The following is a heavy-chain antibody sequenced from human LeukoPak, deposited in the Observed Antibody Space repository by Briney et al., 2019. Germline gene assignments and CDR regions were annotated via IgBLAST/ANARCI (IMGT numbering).Heavy chain of an antibody. CDR1: GFTVSSNY. Sequence: GGSLRLSCAASGFTVSSNYMSWVRQAPGKGLEWVSVIYSGGSTYYADSVKGRFTISRDNSKNTLYLQMNSSRAEDTAVYYCARGHYDSSGYCFDYWGQGTLVTVSS. D-gene: IGHD3-22*01. CDR2: IYSGGST. V-gene: IGHV3-53*01. CDR3: ARGHYDSSGYCFDY. J-gene: IGHJ4*02.